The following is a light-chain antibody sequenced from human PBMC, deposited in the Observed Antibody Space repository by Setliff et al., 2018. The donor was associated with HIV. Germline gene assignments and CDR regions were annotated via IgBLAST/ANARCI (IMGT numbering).Light chain of an antibody. V-gene: IGLV2-11*01. CDR1: SSDVGCYNY. CDR3: LPHTSSTNYG. CDR2: DVS. Sequence: LAQPRSVSGSPGQSVTISCTGTSSDVGCYNYVSWYQLHPGKAPKLMIFDVSERTSGVSNRFSGSNSGKTASLTLSVLQAEVEANYYCLPHTSSTNYGFVTRYMGTV. J-gene: IGLJ1*01.